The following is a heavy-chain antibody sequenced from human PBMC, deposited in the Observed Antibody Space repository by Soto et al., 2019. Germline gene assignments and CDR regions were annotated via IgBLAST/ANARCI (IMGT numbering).Heavy chain of an antibody. CDR1: GYTFTSYY. D-gene: IGHD3-3*01. V-gene: IGHV1-46*01. J-gene: IGHJ4*02. CDR3: ASGLSGYPYASAFDY. CDR2: INPSGGST. Sequence: ASVKVSCKASGYTFTSYYMHWVRQAPGQGLEWMGIINPSGGSTSYAQKFQGRVTMTRDTSTSTVYMELSSLRSEDTAVYYCASGLSGYPYASAFDYWGQGTLVTVSS.